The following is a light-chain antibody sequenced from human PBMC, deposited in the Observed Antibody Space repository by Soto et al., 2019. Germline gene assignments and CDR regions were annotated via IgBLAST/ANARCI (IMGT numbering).Light chain of an antibody. V-gene: IGKV3-20*01. CDR2: GAS. CDR1: QSVSSSS. CDR3: QQYGRSPLT. Sequence: IVLTQSPGTLSLSPGERATLSCRASQSVSSSSLAWYQQRPGQAPRLLIYGASTRATGIPDRFSGSGSGTDFTLTISRLEAEDFAVYYCQQYGRSPLTFGPGTKVEIK. J-gene: IGKJ3*01.